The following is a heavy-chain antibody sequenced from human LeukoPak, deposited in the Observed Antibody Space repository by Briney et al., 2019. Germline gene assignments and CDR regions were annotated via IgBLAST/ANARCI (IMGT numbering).Heavy chain of an antibody. V-gene: IGHV3-23*01. D-gene: IGHD2-15*01. CDR1: GFTFRSYA. J-gene: IGHJ4*02. Sequence: GGSLRLSCAASGFTFRSYAMTWVRQAPGKGLEWVSGISASGDSTNYADSVKGRFTISRDNSKNTLYLQLNSLRPEDTAVYYCASFPRGGLALIILDYWGQGTLVTVSS. CDR3: ASFPRGGLALIILDY. CDR2: ISASGDST.